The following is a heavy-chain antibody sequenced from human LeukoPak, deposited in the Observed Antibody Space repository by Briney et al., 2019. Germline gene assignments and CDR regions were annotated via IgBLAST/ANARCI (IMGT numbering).Heavy chain of an antibody. CDR3: ARSKAVPAAKNWFDP. V-gene: IGHV1-2*02. D-gene: IGHD2-2*01. J-gene: IGHJ5*02. CDR1: GYTFTGYY. Sequence: GASVKVSCKASGYTFTGYYMHWVRQAPGQGLEWMGWINPNSGGTNYAQKFQGRVTMTRDTSISTACMELSRLRSDDTAVYYCARSKAVPAAKNWFDPWGQGTLVTVSS. CDR2: INPNSGGT.